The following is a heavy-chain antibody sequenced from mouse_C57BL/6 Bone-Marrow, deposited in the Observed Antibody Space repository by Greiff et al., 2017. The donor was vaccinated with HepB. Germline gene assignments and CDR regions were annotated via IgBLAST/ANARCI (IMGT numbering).Heavy chain of an antibody. J-gene: IGHJ4*01. CDR3: ARQDYGNYYYAMDY. D-gene: IGHD2-1*01. CDR1: GFTFSDYY. V-gene: IGHV5-12*01. CDR2: ISNGGGST. Sequence: EVQVVESGGGLVQPGGSLKLSCAASGFTFSDYYMYWVRQTPEKRLEWVAYISNGGGSTYYPDTVKGRFTISRDNAKNTLYLQMSRLKSEDTAMYYCARQDYGNYYYAMDYWGQGTSVTVSS.